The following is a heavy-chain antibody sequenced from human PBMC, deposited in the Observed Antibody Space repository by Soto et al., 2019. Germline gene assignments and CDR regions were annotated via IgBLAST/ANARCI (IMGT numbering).Heavy chain of an antibody. CDR3: ERLAPGGSGGGGDY. D-gene: IGHD3-16*01. V-gene: IGHV6-1*01. Sequence: PSQTLSLTCAISGDSVSSNSAAWNWIRQSPSRGLEWLGRTYYRSKWYNDYAVSVKSRITINPDTSKNQFSLQLKSVTPEDTAVYYGERLAPGGSGGGGDYWGQGSLVTVSS. J-gene: IGHJ4*02. CDR2: TYYRSKWYN. CDR1: GDSVSSNSAA.